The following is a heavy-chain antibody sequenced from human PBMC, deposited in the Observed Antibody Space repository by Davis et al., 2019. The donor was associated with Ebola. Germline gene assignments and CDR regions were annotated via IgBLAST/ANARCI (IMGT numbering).Heavy chain of an antibody. D-gene: IGHD1-26*01. CDR2: ISAYNGNT. J-gene: IGHJ3*02. CDR3: ARTSIVGTTTTASDI. Sequence: AASVKVSCKTSGYMFTGYGLSWVRQAPGQGLEWMGWISAYNGNTNYAQILQGRVTMTTDTSTGTAYMDLRSLKSDDTAVYFCARTSIVGTTTTASDIWGQGTMVTVSS. CDR1: GYMFTGYG. V-gene: IGHV1-18*04.